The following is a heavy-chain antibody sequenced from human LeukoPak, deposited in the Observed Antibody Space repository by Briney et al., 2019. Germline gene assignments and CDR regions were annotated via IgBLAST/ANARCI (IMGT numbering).Heavy chain of an antibody. CDR2: IYYSGST. CDR1: GGSISSSSYY. V-gene: IGHV4-39*07. D-gene: IGHD2-15*01. J-gene: IGHJ4*02. Sequence: SETLSLTCTVSGGSISSSSYYCGWLRQPPGKGLERIGSIYYSGSTYYNPSLKSRFTISVDTSKHQFSLKLSSVTAADTAVYYCAREYCSGGSCYSDNYFDYWGQGTLVTVSS. CDR3: AREYCSGGSCYSDNYFDY.